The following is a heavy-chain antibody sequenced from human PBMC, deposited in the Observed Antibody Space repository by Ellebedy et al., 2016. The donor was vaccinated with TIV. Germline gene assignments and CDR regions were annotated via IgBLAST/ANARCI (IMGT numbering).Heavy chain of an antibody. V-gene: IGHV4-34*01. Sequence: SETLSLXCAVYGGSFSGYYWSWIRQPPGKGLEWIGEINHSGSTNYNPSLKSRVTISVDTSKNQFSLKLSSVTAADTAVYYCARGRSGYSSSWYSVYYFDYWGQGTLVTVSS. D-gene: IGHD6-13*01. J-gene: IGHJ4*02. CDR3: ARGRSGYSSSWYSVYYFDY. CDR1: GGSFSGYY. CDR2: INHSGST.